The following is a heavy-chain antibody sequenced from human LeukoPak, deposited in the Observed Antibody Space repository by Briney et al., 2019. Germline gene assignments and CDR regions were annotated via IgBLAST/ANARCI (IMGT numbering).Heavy chain of an antibody. CDR1: GYTFTGYY. CDR2: INPYSGGT. J-gene: IGHJ5*02. V-gene: IGHV1-2*02. Sequence: GASVKVSCKTSGYTFTGYYMHWVRQAPGQGLEWMGRINPYSGGTNYAQKLQGRVTMTTDTSTSTAYMELRSLRSDDTAVYYCARDWYYYDSSGYYYAWFDPWGQGTLVTVSS. D-gene: IGHD3-22*01. CDR3: ARDWYYYDSSGYYYAWFDP.